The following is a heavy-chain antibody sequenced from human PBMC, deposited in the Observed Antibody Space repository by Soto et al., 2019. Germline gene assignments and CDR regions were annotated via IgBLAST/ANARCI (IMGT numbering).Heavy chain of an antibody. CDR3: AIRGDGYGDYYYGMDV. Sequence: SETLSLTCAVSGGSISSSNWWCGVRQPRGKGLGWIGEMYHSGSTNYNPSLKSRVTISVDKSKNQFSLKLSSVTAADTAVYYCAIRGDGYGDYYYGMDVWGQGTTVTVSS. V-gene: IGHV4-4*02. CDR2: MYHSGST. CDR1: GGSISSSNW. J-gene: IGHJ6*02. D-gene: IGHD5-18*01.